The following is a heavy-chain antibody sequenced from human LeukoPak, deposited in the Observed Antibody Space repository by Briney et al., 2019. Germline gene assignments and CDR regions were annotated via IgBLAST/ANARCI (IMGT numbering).Heavy chain of an antibody. CDR1: GFTFNDYY. CDR2: ISSSSSTI. V-gene: IGHV3-11*04. Sequence: GGSLRLSCAASGFTFNDYYMTWIRQAPGKGLEWVSYISSSSSTIYYADSVKGRFTISRDNAKNSLYLQMNSLRAEDTAVYYCARGLEYCSSTSCYYYYYMDVWGKGTTVTVSS. J-gene: IGHJ6*03. CDR3: ARGLEYCSSTSCYYYYYMDV. D-gene: IGHD2-2*01.